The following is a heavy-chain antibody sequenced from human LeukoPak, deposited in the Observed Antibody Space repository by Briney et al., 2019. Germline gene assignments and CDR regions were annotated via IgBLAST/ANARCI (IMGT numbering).Heavy chain of an antibody. CDR1: GGSFSGYY. V-gene: IGHV4-34*01. CDR2: INHSGST. D-gene: IGHD5-12*01. Sequence: SETLSLTCAVYGGSFSGYYWSWIRQPPGKGLEWIGEINHSGSTNYNPSLRSRVTISVDTSKNQFSLKLSSVTAADTAVYYCARSTFVATNPWFDPWGQGTLVTVSS. J-gene: IGHJ5*02. CDR3: ARSTFVATNPWFDP.